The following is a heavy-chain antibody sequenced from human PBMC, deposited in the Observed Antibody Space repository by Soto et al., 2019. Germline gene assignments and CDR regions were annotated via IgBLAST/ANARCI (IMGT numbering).Heavy chain of an antibody. J-gene: IGHJ4*02. CDR1: RFTFSTYA. CDR2: ISESGDNT. CDR3: AKDPRSWAHYEPKDY. Sequence: EVHLLESGGGWVQPGESLRLSCAASRFTFSTYAMNWVRQAPGKGLEWVSGISESGDNTNYADSVKGRFIIFRDNDKNTLYLEMNSLSAEDTAIYYCAKDPRSWAHYEPKDYWGQGTLVTVSS. V-gene: IGHV3-23*01. D-gene: IGHD3-22*01.